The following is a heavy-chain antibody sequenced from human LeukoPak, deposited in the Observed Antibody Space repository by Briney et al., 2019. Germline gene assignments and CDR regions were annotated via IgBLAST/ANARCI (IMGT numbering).Heavy chain of an antibody. Sequence: PGGSLRLSCAASGFTFSSYAMSWVRQTPGKGLEWIGEIDPYGGSNYNPSLKSRVTISVDTSKNQFSLKLNSVTAADTALYYCARHVSGRWFGDDYPYYADVWGKGTTVTISS. CDR1: GFTFSSYA. D-gene: IGHD3-10*01. J-gene: IGHJ6*03. CDR3: ARHVSGRWFGDDYPYYADV. V-gene: IGHV4-34*01. CDR2: IDPYGGS.